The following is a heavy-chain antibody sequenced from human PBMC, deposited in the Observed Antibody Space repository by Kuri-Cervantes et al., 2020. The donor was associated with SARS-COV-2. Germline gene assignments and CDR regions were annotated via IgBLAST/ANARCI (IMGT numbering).Heavy chain of an antibody. V-gene: IGHV3-9*03. CDR3: AKTTYPFTSYSGSYGFDY. CDR2: ISWNSRSI. Sequence: SLKISCAASGFTFDDYAMHWVRQAPGKGLEWVSGISWNSRSIGYADSVKGRFTISRDNAKNSLYLQMNSLRAEDMALYYCAKTTYPFTSYSGSYGFDYWGQGTLVTVSS. J-gene: IGHJ4*02. CDR1: GFTFDDYA. D-gene: IGHD1-26*01.